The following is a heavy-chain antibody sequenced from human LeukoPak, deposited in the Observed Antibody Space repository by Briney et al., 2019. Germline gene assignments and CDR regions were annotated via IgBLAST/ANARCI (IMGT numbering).Heavy chain of an antibody. CDR1: GYTFTGYY. V-gene: IGHV1-2*02. J-gene: IGHJ5*02. D-gene: IGHD5-18*01. Sequence: ASVRVSCKASGYTFTGYYMHWVRQAPGQGLEWMVWINPNSGGTNYAQKFQGRVTMTRDTSISTAYMELSRLRSDATAVYSCASEDTARQSNWFDPWGQGTLVTVSS. CDR2: INPNSGGT. CDR3: ASEDTARQSNWFDP.